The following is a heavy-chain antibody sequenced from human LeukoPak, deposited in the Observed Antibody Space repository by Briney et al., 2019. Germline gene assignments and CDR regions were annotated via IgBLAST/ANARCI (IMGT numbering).Heavy chain of an antibody. V-gene: IGHV4-4*09. Sequence: SETLSLTCTVSGGSISSYYWSWIRQPPGKGLEWIGYIYTSGSTNYNPSLKSRVTISVDTSKNPFSLKLSSVPAADTAVYYCARSAADQRTNYYYYYMDVWGKGTTVTVSS. CDR3: ARSAADQRTNYYYYYMDV. CDR2: IYTSGST. D-gene: IGHD6-13*01. J-gene: IGHJ6*03. CDR1: GGSISSYY.